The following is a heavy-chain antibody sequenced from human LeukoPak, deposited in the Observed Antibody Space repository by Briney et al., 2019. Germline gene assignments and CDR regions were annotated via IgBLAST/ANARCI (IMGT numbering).Heavy chain of an antibody. D-gene: IGHD2-15*01. CDR1: GFTFSNAW. CDR2: IKSKTDGGTT. V-gene: IGHV3-15*01. CDR3: TTDVASLFDCSGGSCYRVDY. J-gene: IGHJ4*02. Sequence: GGSLRLSCAASGFTFSNAWMSWVRQAPGKGLEWVGRIKSKTDGGTTDYAAPVKGRFTISRDDSKNTLYLQMNSLKTEDTAVYYCTTDVASLFDCSGGSCYRVDYWGQGTLVTVSS.